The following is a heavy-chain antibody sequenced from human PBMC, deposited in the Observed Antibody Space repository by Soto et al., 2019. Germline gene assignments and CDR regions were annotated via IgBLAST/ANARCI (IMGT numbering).Heavy chain of an antibody. V-gene: IGHV3-21*01. CDR3: VRSGTAPMLRHNWLDP. Sequence: EVQLVESGGGLVQPGGSLRLSCAASGFTFSSYAMNWVRQAPGKGLEYVSSITTSGSYIYYGDSVRSRFTIARDNAKNSLFLQMDSLRAEDTAVYYGVRSGTAPMLRHNWLDPWGQGPLVTVSS. CDR1: GFTFSSYA. D-gene: IGHD1-1*01. CDR2: ITTSGSYI. J-gene: IGHJ5*02.